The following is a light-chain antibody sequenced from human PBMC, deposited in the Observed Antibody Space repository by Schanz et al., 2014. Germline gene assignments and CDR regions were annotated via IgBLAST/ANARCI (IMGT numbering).Light chain of an antibody. CDR3: SSYTTNIPRV. CDR2: DVS. CDR1: SSDVGGYDF. Sequence: QSALTQPPSASGSPGQSVTISCTGTSSDVGGYDFVSWYQQHPGKAPKLMIYDVSQRPSGVPDRFSGSKSGNMASLTISGLQAEDEADYYCSSYTTNIPRVFGGGTKLTVL. J-gene: IGLJ3*02. V-gene: IGLV2-8*01.